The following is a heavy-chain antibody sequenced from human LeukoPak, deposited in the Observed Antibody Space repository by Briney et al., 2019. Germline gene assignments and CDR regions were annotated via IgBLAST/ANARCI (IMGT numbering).Heavy chain of an antibody. J-gene: IGHJ4*02. D-gene: IGHD4-17*01. CDR1: GYTFIAYY. CDR3: AMGETVTTPPRDY. V-gene: IGHV1-2*02. Sequence: GASVKVSCKSSGYTFIAYYIHWVRQAPGQGLEWMGWINPSSGGTNYAQKLQGRVTMTTDTSTSTAYMELTSLRSDDTAVYYCAMGETVTTPPRDYWGQGTLVTVSS. CDR2: INPSSGGT.